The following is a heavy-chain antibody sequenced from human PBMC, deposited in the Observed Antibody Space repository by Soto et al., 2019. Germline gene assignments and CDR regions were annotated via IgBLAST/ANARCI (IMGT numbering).Heavy chain of an antibody. CDR1: GASVNSNY. J-gene: IGHJ4*02. V-gene: IGHV4-59*02. Sequence: QAQLHESGPGLVKPSETLSLSCTVSGASVNSNYWSWIRQSPGKGLEWIGYIDHRGTTNYNPSLRSRFTISSDPPKNQFSLRLSSVPAVDTAVYYCPTGGGWLPDTWGQGTLVTVSS. CDR2: IDHRGTT. D-gene: IGHD5-12*01. CDR3: PTGGGWLPDT.